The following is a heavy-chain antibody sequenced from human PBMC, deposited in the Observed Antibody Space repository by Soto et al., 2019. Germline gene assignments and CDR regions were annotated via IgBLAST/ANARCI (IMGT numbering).Heavy chain of an antibody. CDR3: AKTGESGYDWGWFDP. D-gene: IGHD5-12*01. V-gene: IGHV3-30*18. CDR2: ISSDGSSK. J-gene: IGHJ5*02. Sequence: QEQLVESGGGVVQPGRSLRLSCAASGFTFSSYAMHWVRQAPGTGLEWVAVISSDGSSKHYADSVKGRFTISRDNSKNTLFLQMHSLTAEDTAVYYCAKTGESGYDWGWFDPWGQGTLVTVSS. CDR1: GFTFSSYA.